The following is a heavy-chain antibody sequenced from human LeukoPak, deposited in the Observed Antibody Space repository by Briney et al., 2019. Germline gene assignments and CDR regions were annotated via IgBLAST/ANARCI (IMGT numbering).Heavy chain of an antibody. Sequence: KASETLSLTCTVSGYSISSSYYWGWIRQPPGKGLEWIGSMYYSGSTYCNPSLKSRVTISVDTSKNQFSLKLSSVTAADTAVYYCARRYILTGGIDHWGQGTLVTVSS. J-gene: IGHJ4*02. CDR3: ARRYILTGGIDH. D-gene: IGHD3-9*01. V-gene: IGHV4-39*01. CDR1: GYSISSSYY. CDR2: MYYSGST.